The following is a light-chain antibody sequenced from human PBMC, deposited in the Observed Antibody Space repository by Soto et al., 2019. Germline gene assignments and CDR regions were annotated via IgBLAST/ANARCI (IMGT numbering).Light chain of an antibody. CDR3: ASWDDSRIGGV. CDR1: NSNIETNY. V-gene: IGLV1-47*01. Sequence: QSVLTQPPSASGTPGQTVVISCSGSNSNIETNYVFWYQQLPGAAPKPLMYRNSQRPSGVPDRFSGSKSGTSASLAISGLRSDDEADYYCASWDDSRIGGVFGGGTKLTVL. J-gene: IGLJ3*02. CDR2: RNS.